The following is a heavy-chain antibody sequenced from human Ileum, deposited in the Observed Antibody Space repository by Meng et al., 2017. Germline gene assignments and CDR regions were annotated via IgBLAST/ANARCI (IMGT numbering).Heavy chain of an antibody. J-gene: IGHJ1*01. Sequence: GESLKISCAASGFTFSRYWMHWVRPVPGKGLVWVSRINVDGSTTTYADSVKGRFTISRDNAKNTLSLQRNSRRAEDTDVYYGANTRGVGAVIRWGQGTLVTVSS. CDR3: ANTRGVGAVIR. V-gene: IGHV3-74*01. D-gene: IGHD1-26*01. CDR1: GFTFSRYW. CDR2: INVDGSTT.